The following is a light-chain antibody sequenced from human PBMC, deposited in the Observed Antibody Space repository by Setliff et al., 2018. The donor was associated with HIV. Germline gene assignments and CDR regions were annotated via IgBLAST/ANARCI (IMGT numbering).Light chain of an antibody. Sequence: QSALTQPASVSGSPGQSITISFTGSSSDVGGYNYVSWYQQHPGKAPKLMIYAVSNRPSGVSNRFSGSKSGNTASLTISWLQAEDEADYYCSSYTSSTPLYVFGTGTKVTV. J-gene: IGLJ1*01. CDR1: SSDVGGYNY. V-gene: IGLV2-14*03. CDR2: AVS. CDR3: SSYTSSTPLYV.